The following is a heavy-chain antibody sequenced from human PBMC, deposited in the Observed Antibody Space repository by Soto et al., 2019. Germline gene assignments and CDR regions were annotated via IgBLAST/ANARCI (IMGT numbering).Heavy chain of an antibody. V-gene: IGHV3-23*01. J-gene: IGHJ3*02. CDR3: AKFKGGVNDGLDI. CDR1: GFTFRNYA. Sequence: GGSLRLSCAASGFTFRNYAMTWVRQAPGKGLEWVSGISSSGDNTYYPSSVRGRFTISRDNSKDTLFLQMSSLRAEDTATYYCAKFKGGVNDGLDIWGQGTMVTVSS. CDR2: ISSSGDNT. D-gene: IGHD6-25*01.